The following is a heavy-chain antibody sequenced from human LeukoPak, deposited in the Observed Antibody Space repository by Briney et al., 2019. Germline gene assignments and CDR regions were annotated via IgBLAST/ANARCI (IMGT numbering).Heavy chain of an antibody. Sequence: SETLSLTCTVSGGSISNYYWSWIRQPPGKGLEWIGYILDSGDSDYNPSLKSRVTISMDTSKNQFSLRLTSVTATDTAVDYCARHPAIYYDSLGEFDYWGQGTLVTVSS. D-gene: IGHD3-22*01. J-gene: IGHJ4*02. CDR3: ARHPAIYYDSLGEFDY. CDR2: ILDSGDS. V-gene: IGHV4-59*08. CDR1: GGSISNYY.